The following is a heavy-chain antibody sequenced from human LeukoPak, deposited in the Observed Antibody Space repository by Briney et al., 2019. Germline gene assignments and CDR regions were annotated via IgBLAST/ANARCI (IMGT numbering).Heavy chain of an antibody. CDR2: IYYSGST. Sequence: SETLSLTCTVSGGSISSSSYYWGWIRQPPGKGLEWIGSIYYSGSTYYNPSLKSRVTISVDTSKHQFSLKLSSVTAADTAVYYCARTSYQGGNWFDPWGQGTLVTVSS. CDR3: ARTSYQGGNWFDP. V-gene: IGHV4-39*01. J-gene: IGHJ5*02. CDR1: GGSISSSSYY.